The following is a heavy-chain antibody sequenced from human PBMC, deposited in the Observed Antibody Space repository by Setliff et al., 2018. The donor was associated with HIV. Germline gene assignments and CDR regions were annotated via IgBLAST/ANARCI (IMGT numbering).Heavy chain of an antibody. Sequence: ASVKVSCKASGFTFTSSAMQWVRQARGQRLEWIGWIVVGSGNTNYAQKFQERVTITRDMSTSTAYMELSSLRSEDTAVYYCAADLWFGELLSAWGQGTLVTVSS. V-gene: IGHV1-58*02. CDR3: AADLWFGELLSA. CDR1: GFTFTSSA. D-gene: IGHD3-10*01. CDR2: IVVGSGNT. J-gene: IGHJ4*02.